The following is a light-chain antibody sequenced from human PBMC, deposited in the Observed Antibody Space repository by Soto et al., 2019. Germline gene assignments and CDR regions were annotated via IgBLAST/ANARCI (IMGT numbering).Light chain of an antibody. CDR1: SSDVGGYNY. CDR2: EVS. Sequence: QSALTQPASVSGSPGQSITISCTGTSSDVGGYNYVSWYQQHPGKAPKLMIYEVSNRPSGVSNRFSGSKSGNTASLTISGLQAEDEADYYCSSYPSSTWLFGGGTKLTVL. CDR3: SSYPSSTWL. J-gene: IGLJ3*02. V-gene: IGLV2-14*01.